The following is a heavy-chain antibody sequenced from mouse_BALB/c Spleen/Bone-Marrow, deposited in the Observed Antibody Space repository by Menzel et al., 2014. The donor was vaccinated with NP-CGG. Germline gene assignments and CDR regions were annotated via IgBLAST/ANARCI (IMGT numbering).Heavy chain of an antibody. CDR2: ILPGSGIT. V-gene: IGHV1-9*01. CDR1: GYTFNSYW. CDR3: ARSPY. Sequence: LVESGAELMKPGASVKISCKATGYTFNSYWIEWVKQRPGHGLEWIGEILPGSGITNYNEKFKVKATFNADTSSNTAYMRLSSLTSEDSAVYYCARSPYWGQGTLVTVSA. J-gene: IGHJ3*01.